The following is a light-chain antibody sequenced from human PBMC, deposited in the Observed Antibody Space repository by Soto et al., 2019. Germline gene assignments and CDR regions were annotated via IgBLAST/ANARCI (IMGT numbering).Light chain of an antibody. V-gene: IGLV3-1*01. CDR2: QDS. J-gene: IGLJ2*01. CDR3: QAWESSTVV. CDR1: KLGDKY. Sequence: SYELTQPPSVSVSPGQTASITCSGDKLGDKYACWYQQKQGQSPVLVIYQDSKRPSGIPERFSGSNSGNTATLTISGTQAMDEADYYCQAWESSTVVFGGGTKVTVL.